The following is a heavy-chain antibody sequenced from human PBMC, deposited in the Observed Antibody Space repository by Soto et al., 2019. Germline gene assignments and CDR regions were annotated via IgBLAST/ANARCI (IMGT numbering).Heavy chain of an antibody. CDR3: ARDRLRFLESGYYYYMDV. Sequence: ASVKVSCKASGYTFTSYAMHWVRQAPGQRLEWMGWINASNGNTKYSQKFQGRVTITRDTSASTAYMELSSLRSEDTAVYYCARDRLRFLESGYYYYMDVWGKGTTVTVSS. J-gene: IGHJ6*03. CDR2: INASNGNT. V-gene: IGHV1-3*01. CDR1: GYTFTSYA. D-gene: IGHD3-3*01.